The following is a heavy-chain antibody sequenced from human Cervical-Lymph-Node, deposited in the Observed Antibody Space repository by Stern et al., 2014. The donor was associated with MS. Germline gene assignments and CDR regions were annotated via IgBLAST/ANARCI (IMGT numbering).Heavy chain of an antibody. V-gene: IGHV4-61*01. J-gene: IGHJ6*02. CDR3: ARVGCDSSNCYPRYYCGMDV. D-gene: IGHD2-2*01. CDR2: VHHSGST. CDR1: GGSISSGSFY. Sequence: QVQLQESGPGLVKPSETLSLTCTVSGGSISSGSFYWSWIRQPPGKRLEYIGFVHHSGSTDHNPSLQHPVTLSVDTHKHHVYMQLSSVTAADAAVYYCARVGCDSSNCYPRYYCGMDVWGQGTTVTVSS.